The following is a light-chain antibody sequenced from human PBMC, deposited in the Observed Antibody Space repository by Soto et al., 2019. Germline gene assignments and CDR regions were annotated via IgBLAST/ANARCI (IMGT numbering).Light chain of an antibody. CDR2: TNN. CDR1: SSNIGSNS. Sequence: QSVLTQPPSVSATPGQRVTISCSGSSSNIGSNSVSWYQQLPGTAPTLLIYTNNQRPSGVPDRFSGSKSGTSASLAISGLQSKDEADYSCAAWDDSQKGRVVFGGGTKLTVL. V-gene: IGLV1-44*01. CDR3: AAWDDSQKGRVV. J-gene: IGLJ2*01.